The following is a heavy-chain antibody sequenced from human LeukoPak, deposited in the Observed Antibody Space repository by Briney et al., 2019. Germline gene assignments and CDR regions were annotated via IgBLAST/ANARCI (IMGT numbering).Heavy chain of an antibody. CDR2: ISSSSSYI. Sequence: GGSLRLPCAASGFTFSSYSMNWVRQAPGKGLEWVSSISSSSSYIYYADSVKGRFTISRDNAKNSLYLQMNSLRAEDTAVYYCARDEGWNYDGDDAFDIWGQGTMVTVSS. CDR3: ARDEGWNYDGDDAFDI. J-gene: IGHJ3*02. D-gene: IGHD1-7*01. V-gene: IGHV3-21*01. CDR1: GFTFSSYS.